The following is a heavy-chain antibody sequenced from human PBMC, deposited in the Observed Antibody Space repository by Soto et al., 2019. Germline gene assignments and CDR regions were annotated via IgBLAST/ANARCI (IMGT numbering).Heavy chain of an antibody. Sequence: SETLSLTCTVSGGSISSGGYYWSWIRQHPGKGLEWIGYIYYSGSTYYNPSLKSRVTISVDTSKNQFSLKLSSVTAADTAVYYCARVGSSTSFNWFDPWGQGTLVTVSS. CDR3: ARVGSSTSFNWFDP. CDR1: GGSISSGGYY. V-gene: IGHV4-31*03. J-gene: IGHJ5*02. D-gene: IGHD2-2*01. CDR2: IYYSGST.